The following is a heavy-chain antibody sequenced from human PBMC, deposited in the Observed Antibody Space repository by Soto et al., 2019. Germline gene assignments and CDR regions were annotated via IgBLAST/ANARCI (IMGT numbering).Heavy chain of an antibody. CDR1: GGSISSSSYY. V-gene: IGHV4-39*01. J-gene: IGHJ5*02. D-gene: IGHD3-9*01. CDR3: ARSRYFDWTIGNWFDP. Sequence: QLQLQESGPGLVKPSETLSLTCTVSGGSISSSSYYWGWIRQPPGKGLEWIGSIYYSGSTYYNPSLKSRVTISVDTSKNQFSLKLSSVTAADTAVYYCARSRYFDWTIGNWFDPWGQGTLVTVSS. CDR2: IYYSGST.